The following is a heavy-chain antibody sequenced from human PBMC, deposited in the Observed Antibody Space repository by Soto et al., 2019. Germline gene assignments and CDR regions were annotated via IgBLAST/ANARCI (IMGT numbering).Heavy chain of an antibody. V-gene: IGHV4-34*01. CDR1: GGSFSGYY. CDR2: INHSGST. Sequence: PSETLSLTCAVYGGSFSGYYWSWIRQPPGKGLEWIGEINHSGSTNYNPSLKSRVTISVDTSKNQFSLKLSSVTAADTAVYYCARGIERIQLWLRPGRYFDYWGQGTLVTVS. CDR3: ARGIERIQLWLRPGRYFDY. J-gene: IGHJ4*02. D-gene: IGHD5-18*01.